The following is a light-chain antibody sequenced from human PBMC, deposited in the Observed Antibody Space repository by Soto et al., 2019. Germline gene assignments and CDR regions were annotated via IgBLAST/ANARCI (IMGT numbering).Light chain of an antibody. J-gene: IGLJ1*01. V-gene: IGLV2-18*02. CDR3: SSFTSSSTYV. CDR1: SSDVGSYNR. Sequence: QCVLTRPASGSGAAGGGGSISCSGTSSDVGSYNRVSWYQQPPGTAPKLMIYEVSNRPSGVPDRFSGSKSGNTASLTISGLQTEDEADYYCSSFTSSSTYVFGTGTKVIVL. CDR2: EVS.